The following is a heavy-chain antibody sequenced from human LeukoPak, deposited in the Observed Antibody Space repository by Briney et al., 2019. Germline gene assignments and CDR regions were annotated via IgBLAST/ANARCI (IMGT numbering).Heavy chain of an antibody. CDR3: ARDIVSGWGSLDY. CDR2: MKSDGSNP. V-gene: IGHV3-74*01. Sequence: GGSLRLSCAASRFSFSNYCMHWVRQAPGKGLVWVSGMKSDGSNPSYADSVRGRFTISRDNAENMLYLQMNTLGAEDTAVYYWARDIVSGWGSLDYWGEGTLVTVSS. CDR1: RFSFSNYC. J-gene: IGHJ4*02. D-gene: IGHD3-10*01.